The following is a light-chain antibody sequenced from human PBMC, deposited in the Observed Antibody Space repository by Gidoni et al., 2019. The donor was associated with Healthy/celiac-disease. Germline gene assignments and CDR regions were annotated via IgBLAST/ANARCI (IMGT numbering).Light chain of an antibody. CDR3: QQSYRTPRT. J-gene: IGKJ2*02. V-gene: IGKV1-39*01. CDR2: AAS. Sequence: LQMTQSPSSLSASVGDRVTITCRASQSISSYLNWYQQKPGKAPKLLIYAASSLQSGVPSRFSGSGSGTDFTITISSLQPEDVVTYYCQQSYRTPRTFGQGTKLEIK. CDR1: QSISSY.